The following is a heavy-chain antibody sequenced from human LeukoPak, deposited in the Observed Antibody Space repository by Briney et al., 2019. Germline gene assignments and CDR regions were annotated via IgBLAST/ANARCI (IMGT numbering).Heavy chain of an antibody. CDR2: IKQDGGEK. Sequence: GGSLRLSCAASGFTFSSSWMTWVRQAPGKGLEWVANIKQDGGEKYYVDSVRGRFTISRDNAKNSLYLQMNSLRADDTAVYYCARDLYNSASRWGQGTLVTVSS. CDR3: ARDLYNSASR. CDR1: GFTFSSSW. J-gene: IGHJ4*02. D-gene: IGHD6-25*01. V-gene: IGHV3-7*03.